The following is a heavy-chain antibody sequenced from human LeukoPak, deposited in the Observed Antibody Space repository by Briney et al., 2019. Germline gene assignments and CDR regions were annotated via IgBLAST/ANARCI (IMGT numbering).Heavy chain of an antibody. CDR3: AREMLGDYAVDY. Sequence: GXSVKVSCKASGYTFTSYDINWVRQATGQGLEWMGWMNPNSGNTGYAQKFQGRVTMTRNTSISTAYMELSSLRSEDTAVYYCAREMLGDYAVDYWGQGTLVTVSS. V-gene: IGHV1-8*01. CDR2: MNPNSGNT. J-gene: IGHJ4*02. D-gene: IGHD4-17*01. CDR1: GYTFTSYD.